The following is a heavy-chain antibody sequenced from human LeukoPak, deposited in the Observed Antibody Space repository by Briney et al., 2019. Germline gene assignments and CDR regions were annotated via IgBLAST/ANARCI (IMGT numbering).Heavy chain of an antibody. Sequence: PGGSLRLSCAASGFTFSSYAMSWVRQAPGKGLEWVSVISGSGGSTYYADSVKGRFTISRDNSKNTLYLQMNSLRAEDTAVYYCATGNYYDSRGYYTFGHWGQGTLVTVSS. CDR1: GFTFSSYA. CDR3: ATGNYYDSRGYYTFGH. D-gene: IGHD3-22*01. V-gene: IGHV3-23*01. J-gene: IGHJ1*01. CDR2: ISGSGGST.